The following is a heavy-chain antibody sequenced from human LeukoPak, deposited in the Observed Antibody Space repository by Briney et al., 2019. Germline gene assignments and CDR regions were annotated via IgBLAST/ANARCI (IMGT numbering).Heavy chain of an antibody. V-gene: IGHV1-2*02. CDR2: VNPNSGDT. Sequence: AASVKVSCKASGYTFSGYRLHWVRQAHGQGLEWMGWVNPNSGDTNYHQNFQGRVTMTRDTSISTVYMELNRLTSDDTDVYYCARENWYSDYWGQGTLVTVSS. CDR3: ARENWYSDY. CDR1: GYTFSGYR. J-gene: IGHJ4*02. D-gene: IGHD1-1*01.